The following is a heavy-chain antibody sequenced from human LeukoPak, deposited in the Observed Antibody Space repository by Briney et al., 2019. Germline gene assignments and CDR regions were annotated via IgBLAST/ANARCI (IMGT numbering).Heavy chain of an antibody. V-gene: IGHV3-15*01. CDR2: VKRQTEGWAK. CDR3: SRNADHDW. D-gene: IGHD1-14*01. CDR1: GFTFSDAW. Sequence: GGSLRLSCAASGFTFSDAWLNWVRQTPEKGLEWVARVKRQTEGWAKDYAAPVKGRFTISRDDSKSTVYLQMNSLEIEDTAVYYCSRNADHDWWGQGTLVTVSS. J-gene: IGHJ4*02.